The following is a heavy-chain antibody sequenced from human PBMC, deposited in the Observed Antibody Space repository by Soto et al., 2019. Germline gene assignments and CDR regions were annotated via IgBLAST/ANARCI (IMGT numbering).Heavy chain of an antibody. CDR1: GFTFSSYS. V-gene: IGHV3-21*01. D-gene: IGHD3-3*01. CDR2: ISSSSSYI. J-gene: IGHJ4*02. CDR3: ASGYDFWSGYPSGNFDY. Sequence: LRLSCAASGFTFSSYSMNWVRQAPGKGLEWVSSISSSSSYIYYADSVKGRFTISRDNAKNSLYLQMNSLRAEDTAVYYCASGYDFWSGYPSGNFDYWGQGTLVTVSS.